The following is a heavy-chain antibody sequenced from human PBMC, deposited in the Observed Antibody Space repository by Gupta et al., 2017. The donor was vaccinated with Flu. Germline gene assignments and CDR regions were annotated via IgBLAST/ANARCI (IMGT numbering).Heavy chain of an antibody. D-gene: IGHD3-16*01. CDR3: ARNWGWMDV. Sequence: EVQLVESGGGLVKPGGSLRLSCAASGFTFSGYTMNWVRQAPGQGLEWVSSITSTSTYISYADSVKGRFTISRDNAKNSLYLQMNSLRAEDTAVYYCARNWGWMDVWGKGTTVTVSS. V-gene: IGHV3-21*02. CDR2: ITSTSTYI. J-gene: IGHJ6*04. CDR1: GFTFSGYT.